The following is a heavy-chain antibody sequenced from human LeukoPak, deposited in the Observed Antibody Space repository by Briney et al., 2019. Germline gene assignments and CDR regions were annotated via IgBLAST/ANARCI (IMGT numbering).Heavy chain of an antibody. D-gene: IGHD5-12*01. V-gene: IGHV4-59*01. Sequence: SETLSLTCFVSGGSIGCYYWSWIRQSPGKGLEWIGYSHYSGDTKYNPSLKSRLAISMDTSKNHFSLKVSSVTAADTAVYYCARGRGMATLPFDSWGQGTQVIVSS. CDR2: SHYSGDT. CDR3: ARGRGMATLPFDS. J-gene: IGHJ4*02. CDR1: GGSIGCYY.